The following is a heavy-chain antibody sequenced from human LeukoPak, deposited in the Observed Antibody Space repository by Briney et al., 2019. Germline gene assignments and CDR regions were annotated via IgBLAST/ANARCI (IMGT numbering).Heavy chain of an antibody. CDR1: GFTFSSYG. CDR3: AKEFGGYLASFEY. V-gene: IGHV3-30*18. J-gene: IGHJ4*02. CDR2: TSFDGSYK. D-gene: IGHD3-22*01. Sequence: PGGSLRLSCAASGFTFSSYGMHWVSHAPGKGLEWEAITSFDGSYKNYADSVKGRFTISRDNSKNRLYLQMNSLRAEDTAVYYCAKEFGGYLASFEYWGQGTLVTVSS.